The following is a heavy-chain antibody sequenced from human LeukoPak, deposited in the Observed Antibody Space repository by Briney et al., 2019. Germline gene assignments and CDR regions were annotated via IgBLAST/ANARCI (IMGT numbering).Heavy chain of an antibody. V-gene: IGHV3-9*01. CDR2: ISWNSGSI. CDR3: AKGRDSSSWYPPYYFDY. D-gene: IGHD6-13*01. Sequence: GRSLRLSCAASGFTFDDYAMHWVRQAPGKGLEWVSGISWNSGSIGYADSVKGRFTISRDNSKNTLYLQMNSLRAEDTAVYYCAKGRDSSSWYPPYYFDYWGQGTLVTVSS. J-gene: IGHJ4*02. CDR1: GFTFDDYA.